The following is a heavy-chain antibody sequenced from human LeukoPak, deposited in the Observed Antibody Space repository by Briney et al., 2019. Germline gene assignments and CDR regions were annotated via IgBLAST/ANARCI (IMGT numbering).Heavy chain of an antibody. Sequence: AGSLRLSCAASGFTLSYYWMSWDRQAPGKVLEWVAHINQDESQKYSIDSVTGRFSISRDNAKNSLYLQVDSLRTEDTAIYYCARWYGSGWTDYFDYWGQGPLVTVSS. CDR1: GFTLSYYW. CDR3: ARWYGSGWTDYFDY. J-gene: IGHJ4*02. V-gene: IGHV3-7*01. CDR2: INQDESQK. D-gene: IGHD6-19*01.